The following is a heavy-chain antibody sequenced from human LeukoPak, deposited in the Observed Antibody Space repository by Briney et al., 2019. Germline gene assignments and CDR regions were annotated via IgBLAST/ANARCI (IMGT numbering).Heavy chain of an antibody. D-gene: IGHD3-10*01. V-gene: IGHV1-8*01. Sequence: GASVKVSCKASGYTFTSYDINWVRQATGQGLEWMGWMNPNSGNTGYAQKFRGRVTMTRNTSISTAYMELSSLRSEDTAVYYCARGYITMVRGVIRGWFDPWGQGTLVTVSS. J-gene: IGHJ5*02. CDR2: MNPNSGNT. CDR1: GYTFTSYD. CDR3: ARGYITMVRGVIRGWFDP.